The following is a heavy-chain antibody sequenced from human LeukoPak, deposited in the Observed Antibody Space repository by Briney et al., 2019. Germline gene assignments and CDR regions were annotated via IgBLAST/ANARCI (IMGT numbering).Heavy chain of an antibody. CDR1: GGSISNYY. CDR3: ARAGSSTSPPGVV. V-gene: IGHV4-4*07. D-gene: IGHD2-2*01. CDR2: FYTSGNT. J-gene: IGHJ6*04. Sequence: SETLSLTCTVSGGSISNYYWSWVRQPAGKGLEWIGRFYTSGNTNYNPSLKSRVAMSEDTSKNQFSLNLTSVTAADTAVYYCARAGSSTSPPGVVWGKGTTVTVSS.